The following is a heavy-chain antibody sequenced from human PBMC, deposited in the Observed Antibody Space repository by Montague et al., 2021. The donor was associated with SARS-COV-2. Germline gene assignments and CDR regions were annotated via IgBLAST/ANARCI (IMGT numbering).Heavy chain of an antibody. V-gene: IGHV4-61*02. CDR2: ISISGST. D-gene: IGHD6-19*01. J-gene: IGHJ4*02. CDR1: GGSISSGGYY. Sequence: TLSLTCTVSGGSISSGGYYWSWIRQPAGKGLEWIGRISISGSTNYNPSLKSRVTISVDTSKNQFSLKLSSVTAADTAVYYCARDIAVAGLFDYWGQGTLATVSS. CDR3: ARDIAVAGLFDY.